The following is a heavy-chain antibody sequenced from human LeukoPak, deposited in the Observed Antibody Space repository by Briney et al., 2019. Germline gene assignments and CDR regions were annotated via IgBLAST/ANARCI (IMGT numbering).Heavy chain of an antibody. D-gene: IGHD3-22*01. CDR3: ARDWGAYYHFFDY. V-gene: IGHV3-7*01. CDR1: GFSMSVYW. Sequence: GGSLRLSCEASGFSMSVYWMSWVRQAPGKGLEWVGNIKQDGSERNYVDSVKGRFIISRDNAKKSLYLQMDSLRAEDAAVYYCARDWGAYYHFFDYWGQGTLVTVSS. J-gene: IGHJ4*02. CDR2: IKQDGSER.